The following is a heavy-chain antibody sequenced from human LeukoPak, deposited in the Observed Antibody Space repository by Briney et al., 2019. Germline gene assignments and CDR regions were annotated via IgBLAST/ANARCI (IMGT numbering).Heavy chain of an antibody. Sequence: SETLSLSCAVSGGPISTYYWSWIRQPPGKGLEWIGCMYSSGSTNYNPSLNSRVTISANTSKNQFSLKLSSVTAADTAVYYCARLDSSGYHSDYWGQGTLVTVSS. CDR2: MYSSGST. CDR1: GGPISTYY. V-gene: IGHV4-59*08. D-gene: IGHD3-22*01. CDR3: ARLDSSGYHSDY. J-gene: IGHJ4*02.